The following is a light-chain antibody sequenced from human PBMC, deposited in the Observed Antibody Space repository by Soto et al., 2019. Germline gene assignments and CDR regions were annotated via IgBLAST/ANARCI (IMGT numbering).Light chain of an antibody. V-gene: IGLV1-51*01. CDR1: SSNIGNNH. CDR2: DNQ. CDR3: GSWDSSPRVVV. J-gene: IGLJ2*01. Sequence: QSVLTQPPSVSAAPGQKVTISCAGGSSNIGNNHVCWYQQFPGRDPKLLIYDNQKRPTGSPDRFSGSKYGTSATLGITGLEAGDEADYYCGSWDSSPRVVVFGGGTKLTVL.